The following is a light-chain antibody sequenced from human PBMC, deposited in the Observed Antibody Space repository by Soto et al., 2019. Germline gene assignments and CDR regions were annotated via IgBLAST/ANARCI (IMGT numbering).Light chain of an antibody. CDR1: NIGSQS. J-gene: IGLJ2*01. CDR3: QVWDSTSDHVV. CDR2: DDS. V-gene: IGLV3-21*02. Sequence: SYELTQPPSVSVAPGQTARITCGGHNIGSQSVHWYQQKPGQAPVLVVYDDSDRPSGIPERFSGSKSGNTATLTISRVEAGDEADYYCQVWDSTSDHVVFGGGTKVTVL.